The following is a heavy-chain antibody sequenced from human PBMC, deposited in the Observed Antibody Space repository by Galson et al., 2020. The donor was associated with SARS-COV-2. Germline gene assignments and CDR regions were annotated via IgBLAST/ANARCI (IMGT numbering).Heavy chain of an antibody. CDR1: GFTFNSYS. V-gene: IGHV3-21*01. Sequence: GGSLRLSCAVSGFTFNSYSMSWVRQAPGKGLEWVSSISSNSEYIYNVDSGKGRFTISRDNATHSLYLQMNRLRAAETAVYYCAREATWAMFGMDVWGQGTTVTVSS. CDR2: ISSNSEYI. D-gene: IGHD5-12*01. J-gene: IGHJ6*02. CDR3: AREATWAMFGMDV.